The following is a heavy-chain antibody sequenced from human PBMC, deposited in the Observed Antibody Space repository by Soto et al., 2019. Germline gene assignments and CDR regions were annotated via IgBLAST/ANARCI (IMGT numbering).Heavy chain of an antibody. J-gene: IGHJ6*02. D-gene: IGHD6-6*01. CDR2: IIPIFGTA. CDR1: GGTFSSYA. CDR3: ARDRGTVYSSSSSHYYYGMDV. V-gene: IGHV1-69*13. Sequence: ASVKVSCKASGGTFSSYAISWVRQAPGQGLEWMGGIIPIFGTANYAQKFQGRVTITADESTSTAYMELSSLRSEDTAVYYCARDRGTVYSSSSSHYYYGMDVWGQGTTVTVSS.